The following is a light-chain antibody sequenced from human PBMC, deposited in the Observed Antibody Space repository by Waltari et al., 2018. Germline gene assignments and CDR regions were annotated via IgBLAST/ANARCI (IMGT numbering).Light chain of an antibody. CDR2: YDS. J-gene: IGLJ1*01. CDR1: NIESKS. V-gene: IGLV3-21*01. CDR3: QVWDANTDPGV. Sequence: SYVLTQPPSVSVAPGETARLTCGGNNIESKSVHWYRQRPGQAPVLVLSYDSARPSGIPDRLSGSNSGNTATLTISRVEAGDEADYYCQVWDANTDPGVFGTGTEVTVL.